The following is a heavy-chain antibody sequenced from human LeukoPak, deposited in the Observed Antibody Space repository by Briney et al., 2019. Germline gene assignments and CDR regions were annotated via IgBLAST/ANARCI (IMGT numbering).Heavy chain of an antibody. D-gene: IGHD1-14*01. CDR2: IKQDGSEK. CDR3: ARNQRRLDY. J-gene: IGHJ4*02. Sequence: HSGGSLRLSCAASGFIFSTYWMSWVRQAPGKGLEFVANIKQDGSEKYYVDSVKGRFTISRDNAKNSLYLQVNSLRAEDTAVYYCARNQRRLDYWGQGTLVTVSS. V-gene: IGHV3-7*03. CDR1: GFIFSTYW.